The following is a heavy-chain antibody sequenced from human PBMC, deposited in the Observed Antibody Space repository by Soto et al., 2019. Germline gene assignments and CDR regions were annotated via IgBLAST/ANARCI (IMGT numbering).Heavy chain of an antibody. CDR1: GYTFTSYA. V-gene: IGHV1-3*01. J-gene: IGHJ1*01. CDR2: INAGNGNT. CDR3: ARAVDYYDSSGYYTHEYFQH. Sequence: GASVKVSCKASGYTFTSYAMHWVRQAPGQRLEWMGWINAGNGNTKYSQKFQGRVTITRDTSASTAYMELRSLRSDDTAVYYCARAVDYYDSSGYYTHEYFQHWGQGTLVTVSS. D-gene: IGHD3-22*01.